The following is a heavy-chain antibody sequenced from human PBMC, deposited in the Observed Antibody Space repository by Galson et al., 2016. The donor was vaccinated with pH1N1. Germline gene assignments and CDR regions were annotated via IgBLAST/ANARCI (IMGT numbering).Heavy chain of an antibody. CDR2: VSSTSTYT. CDR3: ARDESSDFWSGLYGTDV. CDR1: GFTFSDYY. V-gene: IGHV3-11*06. Sequence: SLRLSCAASGFTFSDYYMSWIRQAPGKGLEWISYVSSTSTYTKYADSVEGRFTIPRDNAKNSLYLQMSSLRAEDTAVYYCARDESSDFWSGLYGTDVWGLGTTVTVSS. D-gene: IGHD3-3*01. J-gene: IGHJ6*02.